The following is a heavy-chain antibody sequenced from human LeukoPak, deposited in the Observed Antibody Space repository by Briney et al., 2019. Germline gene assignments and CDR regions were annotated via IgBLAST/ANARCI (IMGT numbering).Heavy chain of an antibody. CDR3: AIFPYDSSGYSLGY. Sequence: PGGSLRLSCAASGFTFSSYWMHWVRHAPGKGLVWVSRINTDGSSTSYADSVKGRFTISRDNAKNTLYLQMNSLRAEDTAAYYCAIFPYDSSGYSLGYWGQGTLVTVSS. CDR1: GFTFSSYW. J-gene: IGHJ4*02. D-gene: IGHD3-22*01. V-gene: IGHV3-74*01. CDR2: INTDGSST.